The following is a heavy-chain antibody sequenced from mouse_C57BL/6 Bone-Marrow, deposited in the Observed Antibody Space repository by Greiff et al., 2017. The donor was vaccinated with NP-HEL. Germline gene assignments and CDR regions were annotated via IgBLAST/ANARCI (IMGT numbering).Heavy chain of an antibody. CDR2: IYPRSGNT. CDR1: GYTFTSYG. V-gene: IGHV1-81*01. J-gene: IGHJ3*01. D-gene: IGHD3-3*01. Sequence: VQLQQSVAELARPGASVKLSCKASGYTFTSYGISWVKQRTGQGLEWIGEIYPRSGNTYYNEKFKGKATLTADKSSSTAYMELRSLTSEDSAVYFCARERDGAYWGQGTLVTVSA. CDR3: ARERDGAY.